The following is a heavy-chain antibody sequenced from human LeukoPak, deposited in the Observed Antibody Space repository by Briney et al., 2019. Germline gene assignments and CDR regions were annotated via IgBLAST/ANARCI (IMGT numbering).Heavy chain of an antibody. J-gene: IGHJ4*02. CDR3: ARWGTMVRGTNYFDY. D-gene: IGHD3-10*01. CDR1: GYSFTSYW. CDR2: IYPGDSDT. Sequence: GESLQISCKGSGYSFTSYWIGWVRQVPGKGLEGMGIIYPGDSDTRYSPSFQGQVTISADKSISTAYLQWSSLKASDTAMYYCARWGTMVRGTNYFDYWGQGTLVTVSS. V-gene: IGHV5-51*01.